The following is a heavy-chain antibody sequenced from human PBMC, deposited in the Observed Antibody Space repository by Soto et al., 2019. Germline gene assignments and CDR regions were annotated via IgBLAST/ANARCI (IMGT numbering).Heavy chain of an antibody. CDR3: ARELKGFLEFNWFDP. CDR1: GGTFSSYA. Sequence: QVQLVQSGAEVKKPGSSVKVSCKASGGTFSSYAISWVRQAPGQGLEWMGGIIPIFGTANYAQKFQGRVTIXXDXSXXTANRALSSLRAEDTAAYYCARELKGFLEFNWFDPWGQGTLVTVSS. J-gene: IGHJ5*02. CDR2: IIPIFGTA. V-gene: IGHV1-69*12. D-gene: IGHD3-3*01.